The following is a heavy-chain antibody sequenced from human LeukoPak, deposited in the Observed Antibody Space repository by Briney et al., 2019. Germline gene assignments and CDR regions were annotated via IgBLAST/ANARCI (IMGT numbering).Heavy chain of an antibody. Sequence: SETLSLTCTVSGGSIGSYYWSWIRQPPGKGLEWIGYIYYSGSTNYNPSLKSRVTISVDTSKNQFSLKLSSVTAADTAVYYCAREGQLWPRDHWYFDLWGRGTLVTVSS. CDR2: IYYSGST. J-gene: IGHJ2*01. CDR3: AREGQLWPRDHWYFDL. V-gene: IGHV4-59*01. D-gene: IGHD5-18*01. CDR1: GGSIGSYY.